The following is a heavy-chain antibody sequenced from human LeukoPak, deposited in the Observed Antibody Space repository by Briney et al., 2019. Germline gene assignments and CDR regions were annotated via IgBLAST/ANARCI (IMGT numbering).Heavy chain of an antibody. CDR1: GFSFSSYS. CDR3: AKDPLGYGGHYFDN. D-gene: IGHD4-23*01. V-gene: IGHV3-23*01. J-gene: IGHJ4*02. Sequence: GGSLRLSCAASGFSFSSYSMNWVRQAPGKGLEWVSTISGRTDGPYYADSVKGRFTTSRDNSKNTMYLQINNVRVEDTAVYYCAKDPLGYGGHYFDNWGQGTRVTVSS. CDR2: ISGRTDGP.